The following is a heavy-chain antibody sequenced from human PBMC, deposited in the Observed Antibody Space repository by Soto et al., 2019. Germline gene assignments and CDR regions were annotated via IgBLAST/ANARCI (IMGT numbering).Heavy chain of an antibody. J-gene: IGHJ4*02. D-gene: IGHD2-15*01. CDR3: AKSPSRSPRGYCSGGSCYGNRYYFDY. V-gene: IGHV3-21*04. CDR1: GFPFSSYS. Sequence: GSLSLSCAASGFPFSSYSMNWVLQSPGNGLELVSSISSSSSYIYYADSVKGRFTISRDNSKNTLYLQMNSLRAEDTAVYYCAKSPSRSPRGYCSGGSCYGNRYYFDYWGQGTLVTVSS. CDR2: ISSSSSYI.